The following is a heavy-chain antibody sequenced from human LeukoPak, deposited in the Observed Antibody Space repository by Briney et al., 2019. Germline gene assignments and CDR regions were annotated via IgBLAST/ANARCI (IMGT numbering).Heavy chain of an antibody. J-gene: IGHJ4*02. D-gene: IGHD5-18*01. CDR1: GITFSSYS. CDR2: ITSSSTYI. V-gene: IGHV3-21*01. CDR3: AKDRYSYGFSVFGY. Sequence: GGSLRLSCAASGITFSSYSMNWVRQAPGKGLEWVSSITSSSTYIYYADSVKGRFTISRDNSKNTLYLQMNSLRAEDTAVYYCAKDRYSYGFSVFGYWGQGTLVTVSS.